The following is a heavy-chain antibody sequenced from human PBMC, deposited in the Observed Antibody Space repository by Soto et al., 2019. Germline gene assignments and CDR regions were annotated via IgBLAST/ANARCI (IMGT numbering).Heavy chain of an antibody. J-gene: IGHJ3*02. D-gene: IGHD2-2*01. CDR2: ISGSGGST. CDR1: GFTFSSYA. Sequence: EVQLLESGGGLVRPGGSLRLSCAASGFTFSSYAMSWVRQAPGKGLEWVSAISGSGGSTYYADSVKGRFTISRDNSKITLYLQMNSLRAEDTAVYYCAKVGGLGYCSSTSCSYAFDIWGQGTMVTVSS. CDR3: AKVGGLGYCSSTSCSYAFDI. V-gene: IGHV3-23*01.